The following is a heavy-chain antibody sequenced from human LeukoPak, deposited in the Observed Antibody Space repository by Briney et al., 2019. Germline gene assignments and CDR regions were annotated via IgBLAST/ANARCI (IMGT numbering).Heavy chain of an antibody. J-gene: IGHJ6*02. Sequence: PSETLSLTCTVSGGSISSSSYYWGWIRQPPGKSLEWIGSIYYSGSTYYNPSLKSRVTISVDTSKNQFSLKLSSVTAADTAVYYCARTTVVTWGDYYYYYGMDVWGQGTTVTVSS. D-gene: IGHD4-17*01. CDR2: IYYSGST. CDR1: GGSISSSSYY. V-gene: IGHV4-39*01. CDR3: ARTTVVTWGDYYYYYGMDV.